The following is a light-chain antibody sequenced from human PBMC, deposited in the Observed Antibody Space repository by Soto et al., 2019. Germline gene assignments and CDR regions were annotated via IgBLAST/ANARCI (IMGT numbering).Light chain of an antibody. Sequence: DIQLTQSPSSLSASVGDRITITCRARQSISTYLNWYQQKPGEAPTLLVYDSSTLQSGVPSRFSGSGFGAEFTLTVSSLQPEDFATYYCQQSYSNPTWTFGQGTKVEIK. J-gene: IGKJ1*01. CDR1: QSISTY. CDR2: DSS. CDR3: QQSYSNPTWT. V-gene: IGKV1-39*01.